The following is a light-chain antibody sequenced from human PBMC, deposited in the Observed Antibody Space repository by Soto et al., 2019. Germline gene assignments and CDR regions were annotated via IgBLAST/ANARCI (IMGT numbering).Light chain of an antibody. Sequence: QSVLTQPASVSGSPGQSITISCTGTSSDVGTYNYVSWYQQHADKAPKLVVYEVSNRPSGVLNRFSGSKSGNTASLTISGLQAEDEADYYCQSYDSSLSGSVFGGGTKLTVL. CDR1: SSDVGTYNY. CDR3: QSYDSSLSGSV. CDR2: EVS. J-gene: IGLJ3*02. V-gene: IGLV2-14*01.